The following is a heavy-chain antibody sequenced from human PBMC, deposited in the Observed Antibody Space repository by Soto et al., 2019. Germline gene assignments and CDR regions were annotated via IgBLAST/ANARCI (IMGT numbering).Heavy chain of an antibody. CDR2: ISAYNGDT. J-gene: IGHJ4*02. V-gene: IGHV1-18*01. D-gene: IGHD6-19*01. CDR3: ARSRPYSSGWEPSDY. Sequence: ASVKVSCKASGYTFTSYGIDWVRQAPGQGLEWMGWISAYNGDTNYARKVHGRVTMTTDTSTGTAYMELRSLRSDDTAVYYCARSRPYSSGWEPSDYWGQGTLVTVSS. CDR1: GYTFTSYG.